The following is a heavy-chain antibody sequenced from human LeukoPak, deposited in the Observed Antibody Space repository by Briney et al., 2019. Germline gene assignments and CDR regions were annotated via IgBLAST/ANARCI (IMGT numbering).Heavy chain of an antibody. Sequence: GGSLRLPCAASGFTFSSYAMSWVRQAPGKGLEWVSAISGSGGSTYYADSVKGRFTISRDNSKNTLYLQMNSLRAEDTAVHYCAKDLDLYYYDSSGYERAFDIWGQGTMVTVSS. CDR3: AKDLDLYYYDSSGYERAFDI. J-gene: IGHJ3*02. V-gene: IGHV3-23*01. D-gene: IGHD3-22*01. CDR2: ISGSGGST. CDR1: GFTFSSYA.